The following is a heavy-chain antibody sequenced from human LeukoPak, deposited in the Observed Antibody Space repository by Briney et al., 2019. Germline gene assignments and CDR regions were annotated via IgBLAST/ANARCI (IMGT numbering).Heavy chain of an antibody. D-gene: IGHD3-22*01. CDR3: ARTTLDYYDSSGPWDY. CDR2: INPSGGST. J-gene: IGHJ4*02. V-gene: IGHV1-46*01. Sequence: ASVKVSCKASGYTFTSYYMHWVRQAPGQGLEWMGIINPSGGSTSYAQKFQGRVTMTRDTSTSTVYMELSSLRSEDTAVYYCARTTLDYYDSSGPWDYWGQGTLVTVSS. CDR1: GYTFTSYY.